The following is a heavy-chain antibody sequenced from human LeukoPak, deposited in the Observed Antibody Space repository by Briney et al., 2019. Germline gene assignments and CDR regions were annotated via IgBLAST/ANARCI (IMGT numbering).Heavy chain of an antibody. Sequence: GGSLRLSCAASGFIFSSYSMNWVRQAPGKGLEWVSYITSGSDTIFYADSVKGRFTISRDNARNSLYLQMNSVGVEDTAVYYCVRRPVGARPFDYWGQGTLVTVSS. CDR3: VRRPVGARPFDY. J-gene: IGHJ4*02. CDR1: GFIFSSYS. CDR2: ITSGSDTI. V-gene: IGHV3-48*01. D-gene: IGHD1-26*01.